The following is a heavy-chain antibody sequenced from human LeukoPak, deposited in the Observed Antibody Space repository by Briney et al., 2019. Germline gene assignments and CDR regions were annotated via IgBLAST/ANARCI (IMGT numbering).Heavy chain of an antibody. CDR2: INPKNGDT. J-gene: IGHJ3*02. CDR3: ARDWSPGGSKNAFDI. CDR1: GYTFTGYY. D-gene: IGHD2-15*01. Sequence: ASVKVSCKASGYTFTGYYMHWVRQAPGQGLEWMGWINPKNGDTNHAQKFQGWVTMTRDTSISTAYMELSRLTSDDTAVYYCARDWSPGGSKNAFDIWGQGTMVTVSS. V-gene: IGHV1-2*04.